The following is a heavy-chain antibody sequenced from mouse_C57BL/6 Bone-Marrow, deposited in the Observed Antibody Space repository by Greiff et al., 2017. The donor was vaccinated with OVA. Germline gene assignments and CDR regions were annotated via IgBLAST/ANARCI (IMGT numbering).Heavy chain of an antibody. D-gene: IGHD2-4*01. V-gene: IGHV2-5*01. Sequence: VQLQQSGPGLVQPSQSLSITCTVSGFSLTSYGVHWVRQSPGKGLEWLGVIWRGGSTDYNAAFMSRLSITKDNSKSQVFFKMNSLQADDTAIYYCAKKGDYPIEAMDYWGQGTSVTVSS. CDR2: IWRGGST. J-gene: IGHJ4*01. CDR1: GFSLTSYG. CDR3: AKKGDYPIEAMDY.